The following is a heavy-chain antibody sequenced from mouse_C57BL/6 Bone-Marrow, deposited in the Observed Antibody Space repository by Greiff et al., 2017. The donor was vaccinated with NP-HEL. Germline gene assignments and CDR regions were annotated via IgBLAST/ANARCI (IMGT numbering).Heavy chain of an antibody. CDR3: ARGGTTVVGGYYFDY. CDR2: INPGSGGT. CDR1: GYAFTNYL. D-gene: IGHD1-1*01. J-gene: IGHJ2*01. Sequence: QVQLQQSGAELVRPGTSVKVSCKASGYAFTNYLIEWVKQRPGQGLEWIGVINPGSGGTNYNEKFKGKATLTADKSSSTAYMQLSSLTSEDSAVYFCARGGTTVVGGYYFDYWGQGTTLTVSS. V-gene: IGHV1-54*01.